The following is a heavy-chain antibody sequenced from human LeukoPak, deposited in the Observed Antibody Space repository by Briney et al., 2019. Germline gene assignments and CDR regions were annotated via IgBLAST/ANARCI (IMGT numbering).Heavy chain of an antibody. V-gene: IGHV3-30*02. CDR3: ARDGKRRDYGSGSYSRRQDYYMDV. CDR1: GFTFSSYG. Sequence: GGSLRLSCAASGFTFSSYGMHWVRQAPGKGLEWVAFIRYDGSNKYYADSVKGRFTISRDNSKNTLYLQMNSLRAEDTAVYYCARDGKRRDYGSGSYSRRQDYYMDVWGKGTTVTISS. J-gene: IGHJ6*03. CDR2: IRYDGSNK. D-gene: IGHD3-10*01.